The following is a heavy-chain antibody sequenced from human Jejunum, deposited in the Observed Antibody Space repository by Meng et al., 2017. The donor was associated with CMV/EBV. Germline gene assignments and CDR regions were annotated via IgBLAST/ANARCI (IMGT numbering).Heavy chain of an antibody. CDR2: IYYSGST. J-gene: IGHJ6*02. CDR3: ARGSSQSVGYCSSTSCYKGSGKSYGMDV. V-gene: IGHV4-39*07. Sequence: RQPPGKGLEWIGSIYYSGSTYYNPSLKSRVTISVDTSKDQFSLKLGSVTAADTAVYYCARGSSQSVGYCSSTSCYKGSGKSYGMDVWGQGTTVTVSS. D-gene: IGHD2-2*02.